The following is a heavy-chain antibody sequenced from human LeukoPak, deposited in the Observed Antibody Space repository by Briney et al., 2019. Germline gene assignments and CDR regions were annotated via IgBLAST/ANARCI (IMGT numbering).Heavy chain of an antibody. Sequence: GGSLRLSCAASGFTFTSYAMNWVRQAPGKGLEWVSAISGSGVSTYYADSVKGRFTISRDNSKNMLYLQMNSLRAEDTAVYYCAKKVPRTKGFDPWGQGTLVTVSS. CDR1: GFTFTSYA. CDR3: AKKVPRTKGFDP. J-gene: IGHJ5*02. CDR2: ISGSGVST. V-gene: IGHV3-23*01.